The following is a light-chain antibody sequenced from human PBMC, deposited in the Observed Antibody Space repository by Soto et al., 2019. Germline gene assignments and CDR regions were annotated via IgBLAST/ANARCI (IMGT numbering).Light chain of an antibody. Sequence: DIQMTQSPSSLSASVGDRVTITCRASQSISSYLNWYQQKPGKAPKLLIYAASSLQSGVPSRFSGSGSGTDFTLTIISLQPEDFATYYCQQTYSTPPYTFGQGTQLEIK. CDR2: AAS. CDR3: QQTYSTPPYT. J-gene: IGKJ2*01. V-gene: IGKV1-39*01. CDR1: QSISSY.